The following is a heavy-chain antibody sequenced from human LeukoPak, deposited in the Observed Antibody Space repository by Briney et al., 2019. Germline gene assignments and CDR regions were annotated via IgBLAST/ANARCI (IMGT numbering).Heavy chain of an antibody. CDR1: GFMFSSFW. D-gene: IGHD3-3*01. Sequence: GGSLRLSCAASGFMFSSFWMSWVRQAPGKGLGWVANIKKDGSQKYYVDSVEGRFTISRDNAKNSLYLQMDSLRVDDTAVYYCTRVFGGYDVSDYWGQGTVVTVSS. CDR2: IKKDGSQK. V-gene: IGHV3-7*03. J-gene: IGHJ4*02. CDR3: TRVFGGYDVSDY.